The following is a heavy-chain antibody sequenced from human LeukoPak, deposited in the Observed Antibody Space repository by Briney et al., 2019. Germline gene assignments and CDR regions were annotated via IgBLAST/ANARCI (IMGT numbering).Heavy chain of an antibody. D-gene: IGHD5-12*01. J-gene: IGHJ4*02. Sequence: SETLSLTCTVSGGSISSSSYYWGWIRQPPGKGLEWIGSIYYSGSTYYNPSLKSRVTISVDTSKNQISLKLSSVTAADTAVYYCARANRYDLFFDYWGQGTLVTVSS. V-gene: IGHV4-39*07. CDR1: GGSISSSSYY. CDR3: ARANRYDLFFDY. CDR2: IYYSGST.